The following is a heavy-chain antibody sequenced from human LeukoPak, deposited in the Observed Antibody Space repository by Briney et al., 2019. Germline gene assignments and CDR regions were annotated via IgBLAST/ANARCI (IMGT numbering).Heavy chain of an antibody. V-gene: IGHV3-30*02. J-gene: IGHJ6*03. Sequence: PGGSLRLSCAASGFTFSSYGMHWVRQAPGKGLEWVAVIWYGGSNKYYADSVKGRFTISRDNSKNTLYLQMNSLRAEDTAVYYCAKDGPEMTTVTTGRYYYYMDVWGKGTTVTVSS. CDR1: GFTFSSYG. D-gene: IGHD4-11*01. CDR3: AKDGPEMTTVTTGRYYYYMDV. CDR2: IWYGGSNK.